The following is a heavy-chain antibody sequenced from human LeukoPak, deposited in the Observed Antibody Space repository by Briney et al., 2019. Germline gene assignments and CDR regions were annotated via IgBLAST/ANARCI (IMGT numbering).Heavy chain of an antibody. CDR3: AKESGKFDY. V-gene: IGHV3-43*02. J-gene: IGHJ4*02. Sequence: GGSLTLSCVASGLNFDDSAMHWVRQAPGKGLEWVSLISADGGSTFSADSVKGRFSISRDNSKNSLYLQMNSLRSEDTAMYYCAKESGKFDYWGQGTLVAVSS. CDR1: GLNFDDSA. CDR2: ISADGGST.